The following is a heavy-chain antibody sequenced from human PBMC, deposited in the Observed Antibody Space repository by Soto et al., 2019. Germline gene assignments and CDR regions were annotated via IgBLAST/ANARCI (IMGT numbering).Heavy chain of an antibody. J-gene: IGHJ3*02. V-gene: IGHV4-4*02. CDR2: IYHSGST. CDR1: GGSISSSNW. CDR3: ATQWLVYDAFDI. D-gene: IGHD6-19*01. Sequence: PSETLSLTCAVSGGSISSSNWWRWVRQPPGKGLEWIGEIYHSGSTNYNPSLKSRVTISVDKSKNQFSLKLSSVTAADTAVYYCATQWLVYDAFDIWGQGTMVTVSS.